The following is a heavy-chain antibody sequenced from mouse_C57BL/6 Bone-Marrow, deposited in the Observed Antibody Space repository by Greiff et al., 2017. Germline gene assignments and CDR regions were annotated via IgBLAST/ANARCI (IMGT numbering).Heavy chain of an antibody. Sequence: QVQLQQPGAELVMPGASVKLSCKASGYTFTSYWMHWVKQRPGQGLEWIGEIDPSDSYTNYNQKFKGKSPLTVDKSSSTAYMQLSSLTSEVSAVYYCARSCFYAMDYWDQGTSVTVSS. V-gene: IGHV1-69*01. CDR2: IDPSDSYT. CDR1: GYTFTSYW. CDR3: ARSCFYAMDY. J-gene: IGHJ4*01.